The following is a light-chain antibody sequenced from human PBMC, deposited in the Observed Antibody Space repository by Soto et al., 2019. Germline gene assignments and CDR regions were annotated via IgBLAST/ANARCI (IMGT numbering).Light chain of an antibody. CDR2: DAS. CDR3: QQYDHPPYT. J-gene: IGKJ5*01. CDR1: QDIRKY. V-gene: IGKV1-33*01. Sequence: IQFSQSPFSLSATLWDRVPITFPASQDIRKYLNWYQQKPGKAPKLLIYDASNRETGVPSRFSGSGSGTDFSLSIDSLQPEDIATYYCQQYDHPPYTFGQGTRLEIK.